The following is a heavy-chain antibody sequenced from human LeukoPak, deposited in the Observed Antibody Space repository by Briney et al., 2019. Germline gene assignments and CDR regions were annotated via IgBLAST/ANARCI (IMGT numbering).Heavy chain of an antibody. CDR2: ISSSSSYI. D-gene: IGHD2-21*02. CDR1: GFTLSSYW. V-gene: IGHV3-21*01. Sequence: PGGSLRLSCVASGFTLSSYWMSWVRQAPGKGLEWVSSISSSSSYIYYADSVKGRFTISRDNAKNSLYLQMNSLRAEDTAVYYCARPAYCGGDCPSDYWGQGTLVTVSS. CDR3: ARPAYCGGDCPSDY. J-gene: IGHJ4*02.